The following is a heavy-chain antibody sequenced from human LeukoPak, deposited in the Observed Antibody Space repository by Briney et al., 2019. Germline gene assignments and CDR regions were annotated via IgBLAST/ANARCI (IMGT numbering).Heavy chain of an antibody. V-gene: IGHV3-23*01. J-gene: IGHJ4*02. CDR3: AKLGGFWSGYNDY. CDR2: ISGSGGST. D-gene: IGHD3-3*01. Sequence: GGSLRLSCAASGFTFSSYAMSWVRQAPGKGLEWVSAISGSGGSTYYADSVKGRFTISRDNSKNTLYLQMNSLRAEDTAVHYCAKLGGFWSGYNDYWGQGTLVTVSS. CDR1: GFTFSSYA.